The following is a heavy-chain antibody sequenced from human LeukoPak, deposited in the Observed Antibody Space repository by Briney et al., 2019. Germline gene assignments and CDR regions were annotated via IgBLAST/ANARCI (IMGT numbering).Heavy chain of an antibody. Sequence: PGGSLRLSCAASGFTFSSYGMHWVRQAPGKGLEWVAVIWYGGSNKYYADSVKGRFTISRDNSKNTLYLQMNSLRAEDTAVYYCARDRKVLLMVDWGQGTLVTVSS. D-gene: IGHD2-8*01. CDR3: ARDRKVLLMVD. CDR2: IWYGGSNK. J-gene: IGHJ4*02. V-gene: IGHV3-33*01. CDR1: GFTFSSYG.